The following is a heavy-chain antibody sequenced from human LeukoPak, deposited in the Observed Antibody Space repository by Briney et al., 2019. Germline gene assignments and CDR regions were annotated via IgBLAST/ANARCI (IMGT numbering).Heavy chain of an antibody. CDR3: AKDPTSVGTAEYFQH. V-gene: IGHV3-23*01. Sequence: GGPLRLSCAASGFTFSKAWMTWVRQAPGKGLEWVSAISGSGGSTYYADSVRGRFTISRDNSKNTLYLQMYSLRADDTAVYYCAKDPTSVGTAEYFQHWGQGTLVTVSS. D-gene: IGHD6-13*01. J-gene: IGHJ1*01. CDR1: GFTFSKAW. CDR2: ISGSGGST.